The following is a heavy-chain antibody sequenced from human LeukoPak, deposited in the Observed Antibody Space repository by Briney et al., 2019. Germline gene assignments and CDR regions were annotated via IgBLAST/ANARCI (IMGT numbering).Heavy chain of an antibody. V-gene: IGHV1-69*05. CDR1: GYTFTSYA. CDR3: ARSRGVTTIFDY. CDR2: IIPIFGTA. J-gene: IGHJ4*02. Sequence: SVKVSCKASGYTFTSYAISWVRQAPGQGLEWMGGIIPIFGTANYAQKFQGRVTITTDESTSTAYMELSSLRSGDTAVYYCARSRGVTTIFDYWGQGTLVTVSS. D-gene: IGHD2-21*02.